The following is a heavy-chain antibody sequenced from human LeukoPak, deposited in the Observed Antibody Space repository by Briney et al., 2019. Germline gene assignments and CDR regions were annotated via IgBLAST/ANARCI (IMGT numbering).Heavy chain of an antibody. CDR2: MSPNSGDT. V-gene: IGHV1-8*01. CDR1: EYTFTSYD. CDR3: ARGPPNWGYDY. J-gene: IGHJ4*02. Sequence: GASVKVSCKASEYTFTSYDFNWVRQATGQRPEWMGWMSPNSGDTGYAQKFQDRVTMIRNTSISTAYMELSSLRSDDTAVYYCARGPPNWGYDYWGPGTLVTVSS. D-gene: IGHD7-27*01.